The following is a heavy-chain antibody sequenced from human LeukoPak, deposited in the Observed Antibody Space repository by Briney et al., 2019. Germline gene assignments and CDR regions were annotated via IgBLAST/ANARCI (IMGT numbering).Heavy chain of an antibody. D-gene: IGHD4-17*01. Sequence: ASETLSLTCAVYDGSFSGYFWSWIRQLPGKGLEWIGEGNGRGRATYNAALKSRATISLDMSKNQFSLRVTYVTAADTAVYFCARGRPETVFDLWGQGILVTVSS. CDR3: ARGRPETVFDL. CDR1: DGSFSGYF. V-gene: IGHV4-34*01. J-gene: IGHJ5*01. CDR2: GNGRGRA.